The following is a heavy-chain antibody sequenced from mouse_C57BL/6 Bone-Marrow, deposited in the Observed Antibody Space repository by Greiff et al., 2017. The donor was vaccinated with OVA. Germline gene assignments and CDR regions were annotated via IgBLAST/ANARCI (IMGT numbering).Heavy chain of an antibody. CDR3: ARPGTMVTTWAWFAY. Sequence: DVKLVESGGGLVQPGESLKLSCESNEYEFPSHDMSWVRKTPEKRLELVAAINSDGGSTYYPDTMERRFIISRDNTKKTLYLQMSSLRSEDTALYYCARPGTMVTTWAWFAYWGQGTLVTVSA. D-gene: IGHD2-1*01. CDR2: INSDGGST. J-gene: IGHJ3*01. V-gene: IGHV5-2*01. CDR1: EYEFPSHD.